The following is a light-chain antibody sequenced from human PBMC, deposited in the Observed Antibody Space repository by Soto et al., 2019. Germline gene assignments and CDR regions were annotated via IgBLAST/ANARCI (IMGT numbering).Light chain of an antibody. CDR2: AAS. CDR1: QDISSW. V-gene: IGKV1-12*01. CDR3: QQTNSFPRT. J-gene: IGKJ1*01. Sequence: DIQMTQSPSSVSASVGDRVTITCLASQDISSWLAWYQQKPGKAPNLLIYAASSLQSGVPSRFSGSGSGTDFTLTINSLQPEDIATYYCQQTNSFPRTFGQGTKVDIK.